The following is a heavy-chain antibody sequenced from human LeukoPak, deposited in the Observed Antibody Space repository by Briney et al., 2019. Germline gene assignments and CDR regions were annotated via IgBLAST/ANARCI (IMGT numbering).Heavy chain of an antibody. CDR2: ISSSGSTI. D-gene: IGHD3-3*01. J-gene: IGHJ4*02. CDR1: GFTFSSYE. Sequence: PGGSLRLSCAASGFTFSSYEMNWVRQAPGKGLEWVSYISSSGSTIYYADSVKGRFTISRDNAKNSLYLQMNSLRAEDTAVYYCARSDYFYDLWSGYYNWGQGTLVTVSS. CDR3: ARSDYFYDLWSGYYN. V-gene: IGHV3-48*03.